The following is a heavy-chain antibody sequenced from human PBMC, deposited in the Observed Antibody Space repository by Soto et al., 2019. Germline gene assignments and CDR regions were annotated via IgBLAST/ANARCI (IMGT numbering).Heavy chain of an antibody. Sequence: EVQLVESGGGLVQPGGSLRLSCAAAGFTFSDHWMHWVRQAPGKGLVWVSRINGDGTNTFYANSVKGRFSISRDNAKNTVYLHMYSLRGDDTAVYYCARGIQYRYDMDVWGQGTTVTVSS. CDR1: GFTFSDHW. CDR3: ARGIQYRYDMDV. CDR2: INGDGTNT. V-gene: IGHV3-74*01. J-gene: IGHJ6*02. D-gene: IGHD4-4*01.